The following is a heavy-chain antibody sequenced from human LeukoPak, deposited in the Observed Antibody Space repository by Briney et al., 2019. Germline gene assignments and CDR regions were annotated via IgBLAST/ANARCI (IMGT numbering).Heavy chain of an antibody. CDR1: GYEFSSYG. D-gene: IGHD3-16*02. CDR2: ISAYNGKT. J-gene: IGHJ3*02. V-gene: IGHV1-18*01. Sequence: GASVNVSCKASGYEFSSYGISWVRQAPGQGLEWMGWISAYNGKTKYAEKFQGRLTMTTETSTSTAYMELRSLTSADTAVYYCAKVSPRDDYVRGSYRYSRRGLDIWGQGTLVTASS. CDR3: AKVSPRDDYVRGSYRYSRRGLDI.